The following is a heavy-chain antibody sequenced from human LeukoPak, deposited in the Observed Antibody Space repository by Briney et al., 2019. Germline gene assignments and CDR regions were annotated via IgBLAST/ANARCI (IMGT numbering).Heavy chain of an antibody. D-gene: IGHD3-10*01. J-gene: IGHJ4*02. Sequence: SSETLSLTCTVSGGSISSYYWSWIRQPPGKGLEWVGYIYYSGTTNYNPSLKSRVTISVDMSKNQFSLKLSSVTAADTAVYYCARAGSGGSDYWGQGTLVTVSS. V-gene: IGHV4-59*01. CDR3: ARAGSGGSDY. CDR2: IYYSGTT. CDR1: GGSISSYY.